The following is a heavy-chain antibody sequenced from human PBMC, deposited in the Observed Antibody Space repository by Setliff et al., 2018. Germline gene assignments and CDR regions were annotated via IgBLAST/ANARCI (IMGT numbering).Heavy chain of an antibody. CDR2: IIPIFGNT. CDR1: GGTFSSYA. V-gene: IGHV1-18*01. D-gene: IGHD1-1*01. CDR3: ARHPGTAWVDWFDP. Sequence: ASVKVSCKASGGTFSSYAISWVRQAPGQGLEWMGGIIPIFGNTNYAQKLQGRVTMTTDTSTSTAYMELRSLRSDDTAVYYCARHPGTAWVDWFDPWGQGTLVTVSS. J-gene: IGHJ5*02.